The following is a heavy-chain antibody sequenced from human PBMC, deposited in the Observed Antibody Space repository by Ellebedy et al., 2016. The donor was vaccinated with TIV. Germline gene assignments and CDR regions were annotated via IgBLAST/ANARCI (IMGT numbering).Heavy chain of an antibody. CDR2: ISYDGGDE. Sequence: GESLKISCTASGFTFNSYGMHWVRQAQGKGLERVTVISYDGGDEYYADSVKGRFTISRDNSKNTLYLQMNSLRAEDTAVYYCARDRETWFGDPTGLDYWGQGTLVTVSS. V-gene: IGHV3-30*03. J-gene: IGHJ4*02. D-gene: IGHD3-10*01. CDR1: GFTFNSYG. CDR3: ARDRETWFGDPTGLDY.